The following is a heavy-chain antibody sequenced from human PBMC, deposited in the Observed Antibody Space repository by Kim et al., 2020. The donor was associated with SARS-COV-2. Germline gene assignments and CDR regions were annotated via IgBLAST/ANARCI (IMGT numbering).Heavy chain of an antibody. V-gene: IGHV4-39*01. Sequence: SETLSLTCTVSGGSISSSSYYWGWIRQPPGKGLEWIGSIYYSGSTYYNPSLKSRVTISVDTSKNQFSLKLSSVTAADTAVYYCASRGGGYYPMLIFDIWGQGTMVTVSS. D-gene: IGHD3-22*01. CDR2: IYYSGST. CDR3: ASRGGGYYPMLIFDI. J-gene: IGHJ3*02. CDR1: GGSISSSSYY.